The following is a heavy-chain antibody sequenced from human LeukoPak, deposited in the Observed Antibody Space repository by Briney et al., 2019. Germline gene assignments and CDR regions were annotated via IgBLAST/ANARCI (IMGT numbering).Heavy chain of an antibody. CDR1: GGSISSSSYY. Sequence: PSETLSLTCTVSGGSISSSSYYWSWIRQPAGKGLEWIGRIYTSGSTNYNPSLKSRVTISVDTSKNQFSLKLSSVTAADTAVYYCAREKWELGAYFDYWGQGTLVTVSS. D-gene: IGHD1-26*01. CDR2: IYTSGST. CDR3: AREKWELGAYFDY. V-gene: IGHV4-61*02. J-gene: IGHJ4*02.